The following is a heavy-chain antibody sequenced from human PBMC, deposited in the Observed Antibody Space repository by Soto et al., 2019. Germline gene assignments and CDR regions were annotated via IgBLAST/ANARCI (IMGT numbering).Heavy chain of an antibody. J-gene: IGHJ3*02. CDR1: VFPFSSYW. CDR3: ARDYYDSSGYYTGAFDI. D-gene: IGHD3-22*01. CDR2: IKQDGSEK. Sequence: GSLRVSCASSVFPFSSYWMTWVRQAPGKGLEWVANIKQDGSEKYYVDSVKGRFTISRDNAKNSLYLQMNSLRAEDTAVYYCARDYYDSSGYYTGAFDIWGQGTMVTVSS. V-gene: IGHV3-7*01.